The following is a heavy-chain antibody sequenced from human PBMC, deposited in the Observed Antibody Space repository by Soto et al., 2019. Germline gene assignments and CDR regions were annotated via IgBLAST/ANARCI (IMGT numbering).Heavy chain of an antibody. CDR3: ARDLLLWFGELRPYYYGMDV. J-gene: IGHJ6*02. Sequence: LILSCSASGFTFSIYAMHWVRQSRGKGLEWVAVISYDGSNKYYADSVKGRFTISRDNSKNTLYLQMNSLRAEDTAVYYCARDLLLWFGELRPYYYGMDVWGQGTTVTVSS. D-gene: IGHD3-10*01. CDR1: GFTFSIYA. V-gene: IGHV3-30-3*01. CDR2: ISYDGSNK.